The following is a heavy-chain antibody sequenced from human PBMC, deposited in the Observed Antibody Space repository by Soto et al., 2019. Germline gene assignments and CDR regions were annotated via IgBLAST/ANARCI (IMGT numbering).Heavy chain of an antibody. D-gene: IGHD5-12*01. Sequence: ASVKVSCKASGYTFTSYDINWVRQATGQGLEWMGWMNPNIGNTGYAQKFQGRVTITADKSTSTAYMELSSLRSEDTAVYYCASHQLWLQSLFRYGMDVWGQGTTVTVSS. V-gene: IGHV1-8*01. CDR2: MNPNIGNT. CDR1: GYTFTSYD. CDR3: ASHQLWLQSLFRYGMDV. J-gene: IGHJ6*02.